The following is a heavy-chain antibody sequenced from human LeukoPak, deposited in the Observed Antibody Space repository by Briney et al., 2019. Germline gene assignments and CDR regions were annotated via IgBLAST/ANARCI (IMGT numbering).Heavy chain of an antibody. V-gene: IGHV3-9*01. CDR3: VKGAAYHLGDAFDI. CDR2: ISWNSGTI. Sequence: GGSLRLSCAASGFTFDDCVMNWVRQAPGKGLEWVSGISWNSGTIGYADSVKGRFTISRDNAKNSLYLQMNSLRAEDTALYYCVKGAAYHLGDAFDIWGQGTMVTVSS. J-gene: IGHJ3*02. D-gene: IGHD2-15*01. CDR1: GFTFDDCV.